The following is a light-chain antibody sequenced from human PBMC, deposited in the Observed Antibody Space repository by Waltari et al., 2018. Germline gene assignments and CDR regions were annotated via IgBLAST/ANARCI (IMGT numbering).Light chain of an antibody. CDR1: STDLGGYDY. Sequence: QSALTQPASVSGSPGQSITISCTGRSTDLGGYDYVSWYRQDPGNAPKLIIHNVNKRPSGVSDLFSGSKSGNTASLTISGLQAEDEAHYFCNSYTSRSTMIFGGGTTLTV. CDR2: NVN. V-gene: IGLV2-14*01. CDR3: NSYTSRSTMI. J-gene: IGLJ2*01.